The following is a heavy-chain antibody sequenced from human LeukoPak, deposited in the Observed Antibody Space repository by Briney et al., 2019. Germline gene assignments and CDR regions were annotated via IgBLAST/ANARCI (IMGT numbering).Heavy chain of an antibody. J-gene: IGHJ3*02. D-gene: IGHD3-3*01. CDR3: ARVKGAFYDFWSGPIAFDI. V-gene: IGHV1-69*01. Sequence: ASVKVSCKASGGTFSSYAISWVRQAPGQGLEWMGGIIPIFGTANYAQKFQGRVTITADESTSTAYMELSSLRSEDTAAYYCARVKGAFYDFWSGPIAFDIWGQGTMVTVSS. CDR1: GGTFSSYA. CDR2: IIPIFGTA.